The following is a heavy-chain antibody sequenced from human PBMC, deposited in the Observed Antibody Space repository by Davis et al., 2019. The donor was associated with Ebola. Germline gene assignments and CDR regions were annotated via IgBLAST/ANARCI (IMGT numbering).Heavy chain of an antibody. Sequence: MPSETLSLTCTVSGGSISSSSYYWGWIRQPPGKGLEWIGYIYHSGSTYYNPSLKSRVTISVDRSKNQFSLKLSSVTAADTAVYYCARGSSYYDSSGYLDYWGQGTLVTVSS. CDR2: IYHSGST. CDR3: ARGSSYYDSSGYLDY. D-gene: IGHD3-22*01. CDR1: GGSISSSSYY. V-gene: IGHV4-39*01. J-gene: IGHJ4*02.